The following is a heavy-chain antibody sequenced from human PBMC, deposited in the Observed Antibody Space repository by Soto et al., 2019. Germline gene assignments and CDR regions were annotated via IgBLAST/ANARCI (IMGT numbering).Heavy chain of an antibody. CDR1: GYTFTTYG. J-gene: IGHJ6*02. Sequence: GASVKVSCKASGYTFTTYGISWVRQAPGQGLEWMGWISPYNGTTKYAEKFQGEMTMTTDTATSTAYMDLRSLRSDDTAVYYCARDGERDTGLNFYYYLHGMDAWDQGTRVTVSS. CDR2: ISPYNGTT. CDR3: ARDGERDTGLNFYYYLHGMDA. D-gene: IGHD1-1*01. V-gene: IGHV1-18*04.